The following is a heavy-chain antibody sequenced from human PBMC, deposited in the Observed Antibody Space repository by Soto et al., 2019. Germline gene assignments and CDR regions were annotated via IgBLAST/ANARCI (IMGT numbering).Heavy chain of an antibody. V-gene: IGHV3-23*01. CDR3: AKARDDYRFLPWFDP. CDR2: ISGSGGST. J-gene: IGHJ5*02. Sequence: PGGSLRLSCAASGFTFSGYWMHWVRQAPGKGLEWVSAISGSGGSTYYADSVKGRFTISRDNSKNTLYLQMNSLRAEDTAVYYCAKARDDYRFLPWFDPWGQGTLVTVSS. D-gene: IGHD4-17*01. CDR1: GFTFSGYW.